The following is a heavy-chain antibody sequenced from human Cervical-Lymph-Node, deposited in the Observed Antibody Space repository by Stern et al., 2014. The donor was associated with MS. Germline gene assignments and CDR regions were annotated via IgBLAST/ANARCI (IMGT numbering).Heavy chain of an antibody. Sequence: QVQLVESGDEVKKPGASVKVSCKASGYTFTNYGITWVRQAPGQGLEWMGWISAYNGNTNYEQKLQGRVTMTTDTSTSTVYMELRSLRSDDAAVYYCARAAGILDFWGQGTLVIVSS. CDR1: GYTFTNYG. J-gene: IGHJ4*02. V-gene: IGHV1-18*01. CDR2: ISAYNGNT. CDR3: ARAAGILDF. D-gene: IGHD1-1*01.